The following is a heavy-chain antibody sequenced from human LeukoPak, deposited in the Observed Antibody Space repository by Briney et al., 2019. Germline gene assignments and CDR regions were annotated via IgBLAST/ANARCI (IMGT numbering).Heavy chain of an antibody. CDR3: ARGPGPIAGAKNPFDI. Sequence: GGSLRLSCAVSGFTFSAYAMHWVRQAPGKGLEWVADISYDGSNKCYADSVKGRFTISGDKSKDTLFLQMSSLRPEDTAVYYCARGPGPIAGAKNPFDIWGQGTMVTVSS. CDR2: ISYDGSNK. D-gene: IGHD1-26*01. V-gene: IGHV3-30*15. CDR1: GFTFSAYA. J-gene: IGHJ3*02.